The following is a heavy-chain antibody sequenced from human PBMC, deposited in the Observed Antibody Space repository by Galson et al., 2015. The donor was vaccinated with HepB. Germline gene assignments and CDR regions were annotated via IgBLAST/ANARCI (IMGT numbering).Heavy chain of an antibody. V-gene: IGHV3-49*03. J-gene: IGHJ4*02. CDR3: TRGGEARGVRSRGGFDY. CDR1: GFTFGDYA. CDR2: IRSKAYGGTT. Sequence: SLRLSCAASGFTFGDYAMSWFRQAPGKGLEWVGFIRSKAYGGTTEYAASVKGRFTISRDDSKSIAYLQMNSLKTEDTAVYYCTRGGEARGVRSRGGFDYWGQGTLVTVSS. D-gene: IGHD3-10*01.